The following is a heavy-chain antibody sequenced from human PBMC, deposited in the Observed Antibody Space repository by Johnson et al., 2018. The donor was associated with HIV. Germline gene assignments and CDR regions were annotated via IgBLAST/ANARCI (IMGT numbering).Heavy chain of an antibody. Sequence: QVQLVESGGGLVKPGGSLRLSCAASGFTFSDYYMSWIRQAPGKGLEWVSYISSSGTIVYYADSVKGRFTISRDNSKNTLYLQMNSLRAEDTAVYYCALGGSWYAFDIWGQGTMVTVSS. D-gene: IGHD2-15*01. CDR2: ISSSGTIV. CDR1: GFTFSDYY. V-gene: IGHV3-11*01. CDR3: ALGGSWYAFDI. J-gene: IGHJ3*02.